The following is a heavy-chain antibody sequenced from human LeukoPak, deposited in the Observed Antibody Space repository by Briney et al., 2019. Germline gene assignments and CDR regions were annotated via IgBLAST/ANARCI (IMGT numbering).Heavy chain of an antibody. D-gene: IGHD2-21*02. J-gene: IGHJ4*02. CDR1: GFTFSSYG. CDR3: ARRGVLTTIGSFYFDY. Sequence: GRSLRLSCAASGFTFSSYGMHWVRQAPGKGLEWVAVIWYDGSNKYYADSVKGRFTISRDNSKNTLYLQMNSLRPEDTALYYCARRGVLTTIGSFYFDYWGQGTLVTVSS. V-gene: IGHV3-33*01. CDR2: IWYDGSNK.